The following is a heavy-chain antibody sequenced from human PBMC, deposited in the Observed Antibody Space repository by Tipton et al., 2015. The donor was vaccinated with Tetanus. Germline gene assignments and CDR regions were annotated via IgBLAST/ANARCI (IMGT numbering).Heavy chain of an antibody. D-gene: IGHD1-14*01. Sequence: TLSLTCNVSGGSITKDYWSWIRQSPGKTLEWIGYISHSGSPNYNPSLKSRVTTSEDTSKNQFSLKLSSVTAADTAVYYCARGTGDYWGQGTLVTVSS. J-gene: IGHJ4*02. CDR2: ISHSGSP. CDR3: ARGTGDY. V-gene: IGHV4-59*01. CDR1: GGSITKDY.